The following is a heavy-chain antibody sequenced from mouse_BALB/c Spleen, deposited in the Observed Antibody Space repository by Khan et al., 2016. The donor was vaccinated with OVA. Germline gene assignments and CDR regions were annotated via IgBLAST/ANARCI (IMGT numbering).Heavy chain of an antibody. CDR2: ISSGSSTI. V-gene: IGHV5-17*02. CDR1: GFTFSSFG. CDR3: ARSGDNFHWYFDV. D-gene: IGHD1-3*01. J-gene: IGHJ1*01. Sequence: EVQLVESGGGLVQPGGSRKLSCAASGFTFSSFGVHWVRQSPKKGLEWVAYISSGSSTIYYVDTVKGRFTISRDNPKNTLFLQMTSLRSEDTAMYYCARSGDNFHWYFDVWGAGTSVTVSS.